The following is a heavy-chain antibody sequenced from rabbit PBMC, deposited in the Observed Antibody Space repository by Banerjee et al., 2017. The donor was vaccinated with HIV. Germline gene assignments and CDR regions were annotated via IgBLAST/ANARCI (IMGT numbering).Heavy chain of an antibody. V-gene: IGHV1S45*01. CDR1: GYSFCNNYV. J-gene: IGHJ4*01. Sequence: QVQLEESGGGLVKPEGSLILPCTASGYSFCNNYVLCWVRQAPGKGLEWIACINTSSGSTVYATWAKGRFTSSRTSSTTVALQMTSLTAADTATYFCARRDNAYVDAPNLWGPGTLVTAS. CDR2: INTSSGST. D-gene: IGHD6-1*01. CDR3: ARRDNAYVDAPNL.